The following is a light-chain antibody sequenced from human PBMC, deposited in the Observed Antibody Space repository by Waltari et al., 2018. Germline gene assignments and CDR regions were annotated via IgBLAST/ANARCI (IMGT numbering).Light chain of an antibody. CDR1: SSDVGDYNY. CDR3: CSYAGSYAFGV. CDR2: DVS. V-gene: IGLV2-11*01. Sequence: QSALTQPRSVSGSPGQSVTISCTGTSSDVGDYNYVSWYQQHPGKAPKLMIYDVSKRPSGVPDRFSGSKSGNTASLTISGLQAEDEADYYCCSYAGSYAFGVFGGGTKLTVL. J-gene: IGLJ3*02.